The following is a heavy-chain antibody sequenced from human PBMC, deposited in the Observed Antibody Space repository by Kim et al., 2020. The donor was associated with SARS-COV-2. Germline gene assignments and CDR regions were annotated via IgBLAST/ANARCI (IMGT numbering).Heavy chain of an antibody. CDR1: GYTFTGYY. D-gene: IGHD2-2*01. Sequence: ASVKVSCKASGYTFTGYYMHWVRQAPGQGLEWMGWINPNSGGTNYAQKFQGRVTMTRDTSISTAYMELSRLRSDDTAVYYCARENPAAIPQDEPWFDPWGQGTLVTVSS. CDR2: INPNSGGT. J-gene: IGHJ5*02. CDR3: ARENPAAIPQDEPWFDP. V-gene: IGHV1-2*02.